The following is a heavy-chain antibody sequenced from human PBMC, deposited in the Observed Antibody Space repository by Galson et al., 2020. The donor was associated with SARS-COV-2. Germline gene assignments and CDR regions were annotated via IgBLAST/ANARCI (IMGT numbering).Heavy chain of an antibody. CDR3: AGDPGSSSTTGGFGY. CDR2: IYNRENV. CDR1: GDSVGSGRYY. V-gene: IGHV4-61*02. D-gene: IGHD2-2*01. Sequence: SETLSLTCTVSGDSVGSGRYYWNWIRQPAGKGLEWIGRIYNRENVNYNPSLRSRVTMSVDTSKNQFSLKLNSMTAADTAVYYCAGDPGSSSTTGGFGYWGQGTLVTVSS. J-gene: IGHJ4*02.